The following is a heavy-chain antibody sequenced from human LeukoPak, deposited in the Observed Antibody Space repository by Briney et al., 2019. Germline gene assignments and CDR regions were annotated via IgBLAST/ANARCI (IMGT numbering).Heavy chain of an antibody. D-gene: IGHD6-6*01. CDR3: ARDSVLFDY. CDR1: GFTFSDYW. Sequence: PGGSLRLSCAASGFTFSDYWMTWVRQAPGKGLEWVAVISYDGSNKYYADSVKGRFTISRDNSKNTLYLQMNSLRAEDTAVYYCARDSVLFDYWGQGTLVTVSS. J-gene: IGHJ4*02. V-gene: IGHV3-30-3*01. CDR2: ISYDGSNK.